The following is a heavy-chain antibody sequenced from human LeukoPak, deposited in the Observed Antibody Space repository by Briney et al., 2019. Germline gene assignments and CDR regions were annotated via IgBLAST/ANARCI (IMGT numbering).Heavy chain of an antibody. D-gene: IGHD5-12*01. CDR2: IKYDGSYT. CDR3: AKEIFSGLLYIDY. CDR1: GFTFSGYW. V-gene: IGHV3-74*01. Sequence: GGSLRLSCAASGFTFSGYWIHWLRQTPGKGLVWVSRIKYDGSYTSHADSVKGRFTISRDNAKNSLYLQMNSLRPEDMAVYYCAKEIFSGLLYIDYWGQGTLVTVSS. J-gene: IGHJ4*02.